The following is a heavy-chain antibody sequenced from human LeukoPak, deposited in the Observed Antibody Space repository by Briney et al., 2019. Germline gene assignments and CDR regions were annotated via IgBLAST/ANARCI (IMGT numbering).Heavy chain of an antibody. CDR1: GGSISSHY. V-gene: IGHV4-59*11. CDR2: IYYSGST. D-gene: IGHD6-6*01. Sequence: SETLSLTCTVSGGSISSHYWTWIWQPPGKGLEWIGYIYYSGSTNYNPSLKSRVTISVDTSKNQFSLKLSSVTAADTAVYYCARRGEYSSSFMTFDYWGQGILVTVSS. J-gene: IGHJ4*02. CDR3: ARRGEYSSSFMTFDY.